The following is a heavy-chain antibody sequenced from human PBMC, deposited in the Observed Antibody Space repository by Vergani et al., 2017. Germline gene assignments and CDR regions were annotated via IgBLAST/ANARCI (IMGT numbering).Heavy chain of an antibody. J-gene: IGHJ4*01. CDR3: VKEKIDLGSYFFDS. CDR2: VSGSSATP. V-gene: IGHV3-23*01. Sequence: EVQLLESGGGLVQPGWSLRLSCEASGFSFSGYAMSWVRQAPGKGLEWVSSVSGSSATPYYADSVKGRFIISRDNSKNTVFLQMHSLRAEDTAIYYCVKEKIDLGSYFFDSWGHGILVTVSS. D-gene: IGHD2/OR15-2a*01. CDR1: GFSFSGYA.